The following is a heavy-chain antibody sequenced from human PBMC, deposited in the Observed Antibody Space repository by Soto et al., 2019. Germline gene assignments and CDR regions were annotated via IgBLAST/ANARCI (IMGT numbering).Heavy chain of an antibody. V-gene: IGHV2-5*01. CDR2: IYWNDDK. J-gene: IGHJ4*02. CDR3: AHTWYSSSSIYFDY. CDR1: GFSLNTSGMG. Sequence: QITLKESGPTLVKPTQTLTVTCTFSGFSLNTSGMGVGWIRQPPGKALEWFALIYWNDDKYYSPSLNSRLTITKDTSKNQVFLTMTNMGPVDAATYYCAHTWYSSSSIYFDYWGQGTLVTVSS. D-gene: IGHD6-6*01.